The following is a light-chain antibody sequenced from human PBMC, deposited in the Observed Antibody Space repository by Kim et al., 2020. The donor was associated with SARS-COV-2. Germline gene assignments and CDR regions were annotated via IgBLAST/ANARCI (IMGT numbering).Light chain of an antibody. CDR2: AAS. J-gene: IGKJ4*01. CDR3: QQYNTYPLT. V-gene: IGKV1D-16*01. CDR1: QDISTS. Sequence: DIQMTQSPSSLSASVGDRVKITCRASQDISTSLAWYQQKPGKPPKSLIHAASSLQSGVPSRVSGSGSGTEFTLTISSLQPEDFATYYCQQYNTYPLTCGGGTKVDIK.